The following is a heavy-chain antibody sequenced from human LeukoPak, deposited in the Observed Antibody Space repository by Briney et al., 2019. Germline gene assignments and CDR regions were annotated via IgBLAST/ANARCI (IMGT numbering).Heavy chain of an antibody. D-gene: IGHD1-14*01. CDR3: ARDRAITSIGSYYYYGMDV. CDR2: INPNSGGT. CDR1: GYTLTRYY. J-gene: IGHJ6*02. Sequence: ASVKVSCKASGYTLTRYYMHWVRQAPGQGLEWMGWINPNSGGTNYAQKFQGRVTMTRDTSISTAYMELSRLRSDDTAVYYCARDRAITSIGSYYYYGMDVWGQGTTVTVSS. V-gene: IGHV1-2*02.